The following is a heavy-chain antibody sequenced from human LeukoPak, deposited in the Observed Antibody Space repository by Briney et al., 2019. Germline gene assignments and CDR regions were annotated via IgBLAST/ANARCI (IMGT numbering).Heavy chain of an antibody. CDR1: GFTLGDYA. J-gene: IGHJ4*02. CDR2: IRSKAYGGTT. D-gene: IGHD2-21*01. Sequence: PGGSLRLSCTASGFTLGDYAMSWVRQAPGKGLEWVGFIRSKAYGGTTEYAAPVKGRFTISRDDSKSIAYLQMNSLKTEDTAVYYCTRGPVVVNAILPTTFDYWGQGTLVTVSS. CDR3: TRGPVVVNAILPTTFDY. V-gene: IGHV3-49*04.